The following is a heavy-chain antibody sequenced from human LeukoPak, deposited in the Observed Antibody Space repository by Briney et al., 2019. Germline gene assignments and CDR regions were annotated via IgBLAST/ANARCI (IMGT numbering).Heavy chain of an antibody. CDR2: ISGRGGST. J-gene: IGHJ4*02. D-gene: IGHD3-22*01. CDR1: GFTFSSYA. V-gene: IGHV3-23*01. CDR3: AKKGASYYYDSSGYN. Sequence: PAGSLRLSCAASGFTFSSYAMGWVRQAPGKGLEWVSAISGRGGSTYYADSVEGRFTISRDNSKNTLYLQMNSLRAEDTAVYYCAKKGASYYYDSSGYNWGQGTLVTVSS.